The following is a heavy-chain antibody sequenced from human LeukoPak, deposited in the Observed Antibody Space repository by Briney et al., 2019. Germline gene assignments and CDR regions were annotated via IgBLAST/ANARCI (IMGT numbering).Heavy chain of an antibody. D-gene: IGHD2-15*01. Sequence: ASETLSLTCTVSGGSISSGGYYWSWIRQHPGKGLEWIGYIYYSGSTYYNPSLKSRVTISVDTSKNQFSPKLSSVTAADTAVYYCARDVVSCSGGSCYSGFAWFDPWGQGTLVTVSS. V-gene: IGHV4-31*03. J-gene: IGHJ5*02. CDR2: IYYSGST. CDR1: GGSISSGGYY. CDR3: ARDVVSCSGGSCYSGFAWFDP.